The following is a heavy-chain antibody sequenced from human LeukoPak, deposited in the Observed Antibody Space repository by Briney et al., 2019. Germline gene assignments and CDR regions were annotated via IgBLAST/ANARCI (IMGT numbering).Heavy chain of an antibody. J-gene: IGHJ6*03. CDR1: GFAFSTYA. CDR2: ISASGDST. CDR3: AKPRSSSSLLYYYFYMNV. Sequence: PGGSLRLSCAASGFAFSTYAMTWVRQAPGKGLEWISTISASGDSTYYADSVKGRFTISRDNSKNTLSLQMNSLRAEDTAIYYCAKPRSSSSLLYYYFYMNVWGKGTTVTVSS. D-gene: IGHD6-6*01. V-gene: IGHV3-23*01.